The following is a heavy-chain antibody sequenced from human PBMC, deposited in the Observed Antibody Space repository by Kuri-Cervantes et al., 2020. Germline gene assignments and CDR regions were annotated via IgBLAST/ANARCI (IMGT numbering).Heavy chain of an antibody. CDR1: GGSISSGGYY. Sequence: SETLSLTCTVSGGSISSGGYYWTWIRQHPGKGLEWIGYIYYSGSIYYSGSTYYNPSLKSRVTISVDTSKNQFSLKLSSVTAADTAVYYCARGGAGRWELLRHAFDIWGQGTMVTVSS. V-gene: IGHV4-31*03. J-gene: IGHJ3*02. D-gene: IGHD1-26*01. CDR2: IYYSGSIYYSGST. CDR3: ARGGAGRWELLRHAFDI.